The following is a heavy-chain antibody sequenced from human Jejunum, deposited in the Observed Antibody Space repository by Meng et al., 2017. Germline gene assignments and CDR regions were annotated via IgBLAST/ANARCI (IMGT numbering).Heavy chain of an antibody. Sequence: QGHLQQWVPGVLKSSETLSLTCAGYGGSLTGYYWSWNRQPPDKGQEYIGDLHFSGTTTYMPSLRSRLTLSVDTSNNHFSLKLNSVTAADTATYYCVRRRSGASSLFDLWGPGTLVTVSS. J-gene: IGHJ5*02. CDR2: LHFSGTT. D-gene: IGHD2-15*01. CDR3: VRRRSGASSLFDL. CDR1: GGSLTGYY. V-gene: IGHV4-34*01.